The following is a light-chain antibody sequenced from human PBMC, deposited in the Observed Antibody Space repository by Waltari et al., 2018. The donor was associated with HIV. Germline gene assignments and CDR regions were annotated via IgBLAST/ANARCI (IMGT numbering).Light chain of an antibody. V-gene: IGKV3-15*01. J-gene: IGKJ2*01. CDR1: QSTSAR. CDR2: EAA. Sequence: EIVMTQSPPTLSVSPGQRVTLSCRASQSTSARVAWYQQRPGQAPRLLIYEAATRPTCIPARFSGSGSGTDFTLTSSSLQSEDFATYFCQQYDSGPRGITFGQGTMLEIK. CDR3: QQYDSGPRGIT.